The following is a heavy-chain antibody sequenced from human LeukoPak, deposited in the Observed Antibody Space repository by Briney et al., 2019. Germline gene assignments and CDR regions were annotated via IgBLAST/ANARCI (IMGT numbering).Heavy chain of an antibody. V-gene: IGHV3-30*02. J-gene: IGHJ5*02. D-gene: IGHD3-3*01. Sequence: GGSLRLSCAASGFTFSSYGMHWVRQAPGKGLEWVAFIRYDGSNKYYADSVKGRFTISRDNSKNTLYLQMNSLRAEDTAVYYCAKVRGITIFGVVINKKNWFDPWGQGTLVTVSS. CDR2: IRYDGSNK. CDR3: AKVRGITIFGVVINKKNWFDP. CDR1: GFTFSSYG.